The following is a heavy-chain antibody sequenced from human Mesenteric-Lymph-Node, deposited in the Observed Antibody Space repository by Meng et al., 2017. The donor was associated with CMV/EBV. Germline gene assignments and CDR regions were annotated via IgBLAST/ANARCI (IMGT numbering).Heavy chain of an antibody. CDR2: VYHGGSA. D-gene: IGHD1-26*01. V-gene: IGHV4-4*02. CDR1: ISSSNW. CDR3: ARVKWELRGLRHHYEMDV. Sequence: ISSSNWWTWVRQPLGRGLEWLGDVYHGGSANYNPSLESRVSVSIDTSMNQFSLRLSSVTAADTAVYYCARVKWELRGLRHHYEMDVWGQGTTVTVSS. J-gene: IGHJ6*02.